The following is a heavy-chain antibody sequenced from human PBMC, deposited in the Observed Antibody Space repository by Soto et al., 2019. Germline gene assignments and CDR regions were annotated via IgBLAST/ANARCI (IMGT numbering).Heavy chain of an antibody. CDR2: INHSGST. CDR1: GGSFSGYY. J-gene: IGHJ4*02. D-gene: IGHD6-6*01. V-gene: IGHV4-34*01. Sequence: SETLSLTCAVYGGSFSGYYWSWIRQPPGQGLEWIGEINHSGSTNYNPSLKSRVTISVDTSKNQFSLKLSSVTAADTAASYCARGIAARPARPGPRSGYFDYWGQGTLVTVSS. CDR3: ARGIAARPARPGPRSGYFDY.